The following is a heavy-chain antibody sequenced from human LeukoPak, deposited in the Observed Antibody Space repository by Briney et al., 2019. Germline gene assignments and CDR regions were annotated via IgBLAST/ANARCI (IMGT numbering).Heavy chain of an antibody. CDR1: GFTFSSYW. CDR2: IKQDGSEK. CDR3: ARDYYDSDYFDY. D-gene: IGHD3-22*01. Sequence: AGGSLRLSYAASGFTFSSYWVSWVRQAPGKGLEWVANIKQDGSEKYYVDSVKGRFTISRDNAKNSLYLQMNSLRAEDTAVYYCARDYYDSDYFDYWGQGTLVTVSS. J-gene: IGHJ4*02. V-gene: IGHV3-7*01.